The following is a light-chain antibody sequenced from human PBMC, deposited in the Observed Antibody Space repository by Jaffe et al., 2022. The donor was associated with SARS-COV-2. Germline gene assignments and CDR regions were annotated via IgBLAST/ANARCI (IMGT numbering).Light chain of an antibody. CDR3: VLYMGGAIPNWV. CDR2: NTN. J-gene: IGLJ3*02. Sequence: QTVVTQEPSFSVSPGGTVTLTCGLNSGSVSTTYYPSWYQQTPGQSPRTLIYNTNTRSSGVPDRFSGSILGNKAALTITGAQADDESDYYCVLYMGGAIPNWVFGGGTKLTVL. V-gene: IGLV8-61*01. CDR1: SGSVSTTYY.